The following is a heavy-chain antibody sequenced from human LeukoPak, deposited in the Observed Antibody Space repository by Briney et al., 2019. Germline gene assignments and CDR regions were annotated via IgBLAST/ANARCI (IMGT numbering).Heavy chain of an antibody. CDR3: AKTPGGAAGNRVFDH. J-gene: IGHJ4*02. D-gene: IGHD6-13*01. CDR2: ISASGDGI. Sequence: GGSLRLSCAASGFTFSSHAMSWVRQAPGKGLEWVSAISASGDGIYYTDSVKGRFTMSRDNSKDTLYLQMNSLRADDTAIYYCAKTPGGAAGNRVFDHWGQGALVTVSS. CDR1: GFTFSSHA. V-gene: IGHV3-23*01.